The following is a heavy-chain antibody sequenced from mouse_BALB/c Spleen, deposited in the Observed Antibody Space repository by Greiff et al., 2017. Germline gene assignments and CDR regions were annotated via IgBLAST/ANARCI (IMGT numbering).Heavy chain of an antibody. Sequence: VQLQQSGPELVKPGASVKISCKASGYSFTGYFMNWVMQSHGKSLEWIGRINPYNGDTFYNQKFKGKATLTVDKSSSTAHMELRSLASEDSAVYSCARNDYGSSFYFDYWGQGTTLTVSS. CDR2: INPYNGDT. V-gene: IGHV1-20*02. D-gene: IGHD1-1*01. J-gene: IGHJ2*01. CDR3: ARNDYGSSFYFDY. CDR1: GYSFTGYF.